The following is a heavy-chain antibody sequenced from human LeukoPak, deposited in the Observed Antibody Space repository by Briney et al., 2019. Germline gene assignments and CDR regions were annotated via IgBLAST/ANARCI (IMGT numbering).Heavy chain of an antibody. V-gene: IGHV3-23*01. CDR1: GFTFSSYG. J-gene: IGHJ4*02. Sequence: PGGTLRLSCAASGFTFSSYGMSWVRQAPGKGLEGVSAISGSGGSTYYADSVKGRFTISRDNSKNTLYLQMNSLRAEDTAVYYCATYRQVLLPFESWGQGTLVTVSS. CDR2: ISGSGGST. D-gene: IGHD2-8*02. CDR3: ATYRQVLLPFES.